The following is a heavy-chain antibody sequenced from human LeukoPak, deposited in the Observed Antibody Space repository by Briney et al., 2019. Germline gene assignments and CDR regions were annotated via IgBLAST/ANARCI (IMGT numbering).Heavy chain of an antibody. CDR3: ARVQGTYYYDSTFYMDV. CDR2: ITSSSATI. D-gene: IGHD3-22*01. V-gene: IGHV3-48*04. J-gene: IGHJ6*03. Sequence: GGSLRLSCVTSGFTFSSFAMSWVRQAPGQGLEWVSYITSSSATIYYADSVKGRFTISRDNAKTSLYLQMNSLRAEDTAVYYCARVQGTYYYDSTFYMDVWGKGTTVTVSS. CDR1: GFTFSSFA.